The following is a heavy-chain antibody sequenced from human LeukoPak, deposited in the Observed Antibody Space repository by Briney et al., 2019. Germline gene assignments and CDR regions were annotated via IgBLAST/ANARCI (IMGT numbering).Heavy chain of an antibody. CDR3: ARRDSSGYLVDY. Sequence: SVKVSCKASGYTFTSYGISWVRQAPGQGLEWMGGIIPIFGTANYAQKFQGRVTITADESTSTAYMELSSLRSEDTAVYYCARRDSSGYLVDYWGQGTLVTVSS. V-gene: IGHV1-69*13. CDR2: IIPIFGTA. J-gene: IGHJ4*02. CDR1: GYTFTSYG. D-gene: IGHD3-22*01.